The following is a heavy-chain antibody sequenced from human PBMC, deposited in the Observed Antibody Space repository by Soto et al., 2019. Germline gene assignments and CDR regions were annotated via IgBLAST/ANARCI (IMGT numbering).Heavy chain of an antibody. V-gene: IGHV3-30-3*02. CDR2: ISYDGHNE. D-gene: IGHD2-15*01. CDR1: GFTFTTYA. Sequence: SCAASGFTFTTYAIHWVRQAPGKGLEWVAVISYDGHNEDYADSVKGRFTISRDNFKNTRSLQMNSLRPEDTAVYYCAKPESTKQGGFDAWGQGTMVTVSS. J-gene: IGHJ3*01. CDR3: AKPESTKQGGFDA.